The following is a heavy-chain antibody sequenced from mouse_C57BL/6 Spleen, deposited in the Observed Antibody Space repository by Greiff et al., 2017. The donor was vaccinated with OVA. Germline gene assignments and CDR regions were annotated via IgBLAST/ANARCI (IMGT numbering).Heavy chain of an antibody. Sequence: EVQLVESGGGLVKPGGSLKLSCAASGFTFSSYAMSWVRQTPEKRLEWVATISAGGSYTYYPDNVKGRFTISRDDAKNNLYLQMSHLKSEDTAMYYCARVYYDYDDVYAMDYWGQGTSVTVSS. CDR2: ISAGGSYT. V-gene: IGHV5-4*01. CDR3: ARVYYDYDDVYAMDY. J-gene: IGHJ4*01. D-gene: IGHD2-4*01. CDR1: GFTFSSYA.